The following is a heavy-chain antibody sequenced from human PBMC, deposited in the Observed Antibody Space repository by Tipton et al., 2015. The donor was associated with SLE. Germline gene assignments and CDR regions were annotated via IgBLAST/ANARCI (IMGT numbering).Heavy chain of an antibody. CDR2: ISWDGGST. D-gene: IGHD3-10*01. CDR1: GFTFNDYY. J-gene: IGHJ4*02. V-gene: IGHV3-43D*04. Sequence: GSLRLSCAASGFTFNDYYMSWIRQAPGKGLEWVSLISWDGGSTYYADSVKGRFTISRDNSKNSLYLQMNSLRAEDTALYYCAKGGSGSYSLDYWGQGTLVTVSS. CDR3: AKGGSGSYSLDY.